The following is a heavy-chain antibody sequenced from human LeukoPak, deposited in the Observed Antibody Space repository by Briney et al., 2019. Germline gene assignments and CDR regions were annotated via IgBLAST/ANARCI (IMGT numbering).Heavy chain of an antibody. Sequence: SQTLSLTCTVSGGSISRDGHYWSWIRQYPGKGLVSIGSVSSSGTTTYNPSLKSRVTISLDTSQNQFSLNLRSLTAADTAVYYCAREMVRDAFDIWGQGTMVTVSS. J-gene: IGHJ3*02. V-gene: IGHV4-31*03. CDR1: GGSISRDGHY. CDR2: VSSSGTT. D-gene: IGHD2-8*01. CDR3: AREMVRDAFDI.